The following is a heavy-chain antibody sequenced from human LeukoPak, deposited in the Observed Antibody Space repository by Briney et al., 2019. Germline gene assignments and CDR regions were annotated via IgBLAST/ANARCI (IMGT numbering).Heavy chain of an antibody. CDR2: IYYSGST. J-gene: IGHJ4*02. V-gene: IGHV4-39*07. CDR1: GGSISSSSYY. D-gene: IGHD1-26*01. CDR3: ARDSGSYQGRFDY. Sequence: ASETLSLTCTVSGGSISSSSYYWGWIRQPPGKGLEWIGSIYYSGSTYYSPSLKSRVTISVDTSKNQFSLKLSSVTAADTAVYYCARDSGSYQGRFDYWGQGTLVTVSS.